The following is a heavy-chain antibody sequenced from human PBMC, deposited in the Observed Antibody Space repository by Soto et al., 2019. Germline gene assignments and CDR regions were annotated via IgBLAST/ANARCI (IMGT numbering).Heavy chain of an antibody. CDR2: ISAYNGNT. CDR3: ARGVGASYYFDY. D-gene: IGHD1-26*01. Sequence: QVQLVQSGAEVKKPGASVKVSCKASGYTFTSYGISWVRQAPGQGLEWMGWISAYNGNTNYAQMPQGXVXXXTXXSTSTDYMELRSLRSDDTAVYYCARGVGASYYFDYWGQGTLVTVSS. J-gene: IGHJ4*02. CDR1: GYTFTSYG. V-gene: IGHV1-18*01.